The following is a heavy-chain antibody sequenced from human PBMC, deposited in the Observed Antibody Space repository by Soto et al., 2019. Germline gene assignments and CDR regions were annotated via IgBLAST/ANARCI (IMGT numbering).Heavy chain of an antibody. V-gene: IGHV4-59*08. J-gene: IGHJ4*02. Sequence: QVQLQESGPGLVKPSETLSLTCTVSGGSISSYYWSWIRQPPGKGLEWNGYIYYSGSTNYNPSLKSRVTISVDTSKNQLSLKLSSVTAADTAVYYCARRYGYYFDCWGQGTLVTVSS. CDR3: ARRYGYYFDC. D-gene: IGHD4-17*01. CDR2: IYYSGST. CDR1: GGSISSYY.